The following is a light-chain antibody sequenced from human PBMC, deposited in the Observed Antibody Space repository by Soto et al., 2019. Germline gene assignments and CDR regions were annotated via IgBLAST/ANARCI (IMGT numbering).Light chain of an antibody. CDR3: QTWGTGIEV. CDR2: LNSDGSH. Sequence: QHVLTQSPSASASLGASVKLTCTLSSQTSSYTIAWHQQQPEKGPRYLMTLNSDGSHSKGDGIPDRFSGSSSGAERYLSISSLQSEDEADYYCQTWGTGIEVFGGGTKLTGL. J-gene: IGLJ3*02. CDR1: SQTSSYT. V-gene: IGLV4-69*01.